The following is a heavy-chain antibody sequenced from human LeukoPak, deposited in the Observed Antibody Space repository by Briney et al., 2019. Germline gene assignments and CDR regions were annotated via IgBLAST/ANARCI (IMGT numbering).Heavy chain of an antibody. CDR3: AKEMAYSSSPYNWFDP. CDR1: GFTFSSYG. CDR2: IRFDGSYR. D-gene: IGHD6-6*01. V-gene: IGHV3-30*02. J-gene: IGHJ5*02. Sequence: PGGSLRLSCAPSGFTFSSYGMHWVRQAPVKGLEWVAFIRFDGSYRYYADSVKGRFTISRDNSKNTLYLQMNSLRAEDTAVYYCAKEMAYSSSPYNWFDPWGQGTLVTVSS.